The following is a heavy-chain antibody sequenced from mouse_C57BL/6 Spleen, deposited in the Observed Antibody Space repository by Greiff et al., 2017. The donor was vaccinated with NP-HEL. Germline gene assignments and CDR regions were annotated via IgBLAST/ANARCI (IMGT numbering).Heavy chain of an antibody. V-gene: IGHV14-2*01. CDR2: IDPEDGET. Sequence: EVQLQQSGAELVKPGASVKLSCTASGFNIKDYYMHWVKQRTEQGLEWIGRIDPEDGETQYAPKFQGKATITADTSSNTAYLQLSSLTSEDTAVYYCARGYYGSSCGYFDVWGTGTTVTVSS. D-gene: IGHD1-1*01. CDR1: GFNIKDYY. J-gene: IGHJ1*03. CDR3: ARGYYGSSCGYFDV.